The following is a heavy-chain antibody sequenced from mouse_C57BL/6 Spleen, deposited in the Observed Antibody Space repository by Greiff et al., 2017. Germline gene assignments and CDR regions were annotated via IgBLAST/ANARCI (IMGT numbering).Heavy chain of an antibody. CDR1: GYTFTSYW. J-gene: IGHJ2*01. CDR2: IDPSDSYT. CDR3: ASGGYYGSSLYYFGG. V-gene: IGHV1-69*01. D-gene: IGHD1-1*01. Sequence: QVQLQQPGAELVMPGASVKLSCKASGYTFTSYWMHWVKQRPGQGLEWIGEIDPSDSYTNYNQKFKGKSTLTVDKSSSTAYMQLSSLTSEDSAVYYCASGGYYGSSLYYFGGWGQGTTLTVSS.